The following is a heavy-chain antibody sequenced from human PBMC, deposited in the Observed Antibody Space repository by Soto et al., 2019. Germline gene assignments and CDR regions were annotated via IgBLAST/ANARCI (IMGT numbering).Heavy chain of an antibody. V-gene: IGHV3-33*01. D-gene: IGHD3-22*01. CDR1: GFTFSSYG. J-gene: IGHJ6*02. CDR3: ARAFRWLEYGMDV. Sequence: PGGSLRLSCAASGFTFSSYGMHWVRQAPGKGLEWVAVIWYDGSNKYYADSVKGRFTISRDNSKNTLYLQMNSLRAEDTAVYYCARAFRWLEYGMDVWSQGTTVTVSS. CDR2: IWYDGSNK.